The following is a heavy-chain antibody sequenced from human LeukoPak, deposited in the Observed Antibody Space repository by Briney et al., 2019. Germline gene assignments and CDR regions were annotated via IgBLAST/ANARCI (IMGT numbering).Heavy chain of an antibody. CDR2: ISYDGSNK. D-gene: IGHD4-17*01. V-gene: IGHV3-30*03. J-gene: IGHJ3*02. CDR3: AGETVTIRGTDGFDI. CDR1: GFAFSSHG. Sequence: GGSLRLSCAASGFAFSSHGMHWVRQAPGKGLEWVAVISYDGSNKHYADSVKGRFTVSRDNSKNTLYLQMNSLRAEDTAVYYCAGETVTIRGTDGFDIWGQGTMVTVFS.